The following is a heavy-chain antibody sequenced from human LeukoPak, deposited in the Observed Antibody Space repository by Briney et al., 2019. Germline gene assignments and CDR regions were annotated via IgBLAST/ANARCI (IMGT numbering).Heavy chain of an antibody. CDR1: GGSISSGSYY. CDR3: ARESGYSYGYWSHWFDP. J-gene: IGHJ5*02. CDR2: IYTSGST. Sequence: SETLFLTCTVSGGSISSGSYYWSWIRQPAGKGLEWIGRIYTSGSTNYNPSLKSRVTISVDTSKNQFSLKLSSVTAADTAVYYCARESGYSYGYWSHWFDPWGQGTLVTVSS. V-gene: IGHV4-61*02. D-gene: IGHD5-18*01.